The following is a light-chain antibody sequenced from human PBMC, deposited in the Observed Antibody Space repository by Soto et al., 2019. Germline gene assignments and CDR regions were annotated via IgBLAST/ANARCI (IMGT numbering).Light chain of an antibody. V-gene: IGLV2-14*01. CDR3: SSYTSSGTYV. CDR2: DVR. J-gene: IGLJ1*01. Sequence: QSALAQPASVSGSPGQSITISCTGTSSDVGGYNYVSWYQQHPGKAPQVMIYDVRNRPSGVSYRFSASKSGNTASLTISWLQAEDEADYFCSSYTSSGTYVFGTGTKLTVL. CDR1: SSDVGGYNY.